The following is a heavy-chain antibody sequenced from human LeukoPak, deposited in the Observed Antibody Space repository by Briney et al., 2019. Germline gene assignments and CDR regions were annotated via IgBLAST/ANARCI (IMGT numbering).Heavy chain of an antibody. CDR2: IKQDGTEK. V-gene: IGHV3-7*01. D-gene: IGHD6-19*01. J-gene: IGHJ4*02. CDR3: ATPSGYSSGWYPFDH. CDR1: GFTFSSYW. Sequence: GGSLRLSCAASGFTFSSYWMSWVRQAPGKGLEWVANIKQDGTEKYYVDSVRGRFTVSRENAKNSLYLQMNSLRAEDTAVYYCATPSGYSSGWYPFDHWGQGTLVTVSS.